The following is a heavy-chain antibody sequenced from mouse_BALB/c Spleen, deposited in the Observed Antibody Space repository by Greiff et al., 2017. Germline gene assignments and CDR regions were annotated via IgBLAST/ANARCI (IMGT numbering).Heavy chain of an antibody. Sequence: QVQLKQSGPGLVQPSQSLSITCTVSGFSLTSYGVHWVRQSPGKGLEWLGVIWSGGSTDYNAAFISRLSISKDNSKSQVFFKMNSLQADDTAIYYCARNHGLRLRYYFDYWGQGTTLTVSS. CDR1: GFSLTSYG. CDR3: ARNHGLRLRYYFDY. D-gene: IGHD1-2*01. CDR2: IWSGGST. J-gene: IGHJ2*01. V-gene: IGHV2-4-1*01.